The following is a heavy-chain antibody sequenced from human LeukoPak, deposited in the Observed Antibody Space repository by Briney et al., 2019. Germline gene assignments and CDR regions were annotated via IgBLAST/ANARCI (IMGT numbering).Heavy chain of an antibody. Sequence: ASVTVSCTASGYTFTSYAMHWVSQAPGQRLEWMGWINAGNGNTKYSQKFQGRVTITRDTSASTAYMELSSLRSEDTAVYYCAMDPYSSSWYFLFDYWGQGTLVTVSS. J-gene: IGHJ4*02. D-gene: IGHD6-13*01. V-gene: IGHV1-3*01. CDR2: INAGNGNT. CDR3: AMDPYSSSWYFLFDY. CDR1: GYTFTSYA.